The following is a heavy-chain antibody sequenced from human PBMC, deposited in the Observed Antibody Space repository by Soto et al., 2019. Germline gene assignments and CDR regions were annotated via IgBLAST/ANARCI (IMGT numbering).Heavy chain of an antibody. V-gene: IGHV3-23*01. Sequence: VQLLESGGALVQPGGSLRLSCAASGFTFSSYAIYWVRQAPGKGLECVSTISNDGDRYYADSVEGRFTISRDNSKDTLYLQMNSLRAEETAVYYCAKPQYRGVVLSVWGQGTTVSVSS. D-gene: IGHD3-10*01. CDR1: GFTFSSYA. CDR3: AKPQYRGVVLSV. J-gene: IGHJ6*02. CDR2: ISNDGDR.